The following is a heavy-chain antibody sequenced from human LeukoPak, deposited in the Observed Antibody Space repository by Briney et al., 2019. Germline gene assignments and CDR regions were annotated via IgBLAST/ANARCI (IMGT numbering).Heavy chain of an antibody. D-gene: IGHD6-6*01. CDR2: IYYSGST. J-gene: IGHJ4*02. CDR3: ARGFGIAARPDY. Sequence: SETLSLTCTVSGGSISSYYWSWIRQPPGKGLEWIGYIYYSGSTNYNPSLKSRVTISVDTSKNQFSLKLSSVTAADTAVYYCARGFGIAARPDYWGQGTLVTVSS. CDR1: GGSISSYY. V-gene: IGHV4-59*01.